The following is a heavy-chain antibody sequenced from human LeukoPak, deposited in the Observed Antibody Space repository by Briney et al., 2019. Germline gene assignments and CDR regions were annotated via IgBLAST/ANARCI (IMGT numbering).Heavy chain of an antibody. Sequence: PGGSLRLSCAVSGFTLSSYNMNWVRQAPGKGLEWVSYIRNSGNTIYYADSVKGRFTISRDPAKNSLYLQMNSLRDEDTALYYCAIDEGYFDPWGQGTLATVSS. V-gene: IGHV3-48*02. CDR3: AIDEGYFDP. J-gene: IGHJ5*02. D-gene: IGHD5-12*01. CDR2: IRNSGNTI. CDR1: GFTLSSYN.